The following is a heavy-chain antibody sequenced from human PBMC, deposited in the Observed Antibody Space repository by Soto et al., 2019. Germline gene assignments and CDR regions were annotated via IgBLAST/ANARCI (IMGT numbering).Heavy chain of an antibody. CDR1: GGTFSSYT. Sequence: SVKVSCKASGGTFSSYTISWVRQAPGQGLEWMGRIIPILGIANYAQKFQGRVTITADKSTSTAYMELSSLRSEDTAVYYCARDYRTTVTLDPWGQGTLVSVSS. CDR2: IIPILGIA. V-gene: IGHV1-69*04. D-gene: IGHD4-17*01. J-gene: IGHJ5*02. CDR3: ARDYRTTVTLDP.